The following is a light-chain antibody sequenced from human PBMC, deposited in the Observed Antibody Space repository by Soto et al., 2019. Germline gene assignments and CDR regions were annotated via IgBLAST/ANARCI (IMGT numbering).Light chain of an antibody. Sequence: DIVMTQSPDSLAVSLGERATFNCKSSQSILYSSNNKNYLAWYQQKPGQPPKLLIYWASTRESGVPDRFSGSGSGTDFTLSISSLRAEDVAVYYCQQYYTTPPTFGQGTKLEIK. J-gene: IGKJ2*01. CDR1: QSILYSSNNKNY. CDR2: WAS. CDR3: QQYYTTPPT. V-gene: IGKV4-1*01.